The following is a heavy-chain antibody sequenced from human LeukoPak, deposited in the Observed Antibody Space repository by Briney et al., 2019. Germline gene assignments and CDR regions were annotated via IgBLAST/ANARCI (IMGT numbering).Heavy chain of an antibody. CDR1: GGSISGSGHY. CDR2: IYYSGST. J-gene: IGHJ5*02. Sequence: SETLSLTCTVSGGSISGSGHYWDWIRQPPGKGLEWIGSIYYSGSTYYNPSFKSRVTISVDTSKNQFSLKLNSVTAADTAVYYSTGGGDIFPPVGWFDPWGQGTLVTVSS. V-gene: IGHV4-39*07. CDR3: TGGGDIFPPVGWFDP. D-gene: IGHD2-21*01.